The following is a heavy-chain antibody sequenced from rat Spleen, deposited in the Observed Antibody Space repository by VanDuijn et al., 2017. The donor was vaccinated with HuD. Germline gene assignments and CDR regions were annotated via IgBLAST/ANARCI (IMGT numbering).Heavy chain of an antibody. Sequence: EVQLVESDGGLVQPGRSLKLSCAASGFTFTDFFMAWVRQAPTMGLEWVATISSDGASTYYRDSVKGRFTISRDNAESTLYLQMDSLRSEATATYYCASLMYTPDYLGVMDVWGQGASVTVSS. CDR1: GFTFTDFF. J-gene: IGHJ4*01. V-gene: IGHV5-29*01. CDR3: ASLMYTPDYLGVMDV. CDR2: ISSDGAST. D-gene: IGHD1-6*01.